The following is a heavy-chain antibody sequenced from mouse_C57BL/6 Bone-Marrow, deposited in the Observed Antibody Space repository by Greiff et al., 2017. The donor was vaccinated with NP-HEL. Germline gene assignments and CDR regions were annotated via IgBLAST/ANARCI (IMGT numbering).Heavy chain of an antibody. V-gene: IGHV1-9*01. Sequence: QVQLQQSGAELMKPGASVKLSCKATGYTFTGYWIEWVKQRPGHGLEWIGEILPGSGSTHSNEKFKGKATFTADTPSNTAYMQLSSLTTEDSAIYYCARIPYYYGSWAYWGQGTLVTVSA. CDR3: ARIPYYYGSWAY. CDR1: GYTFTGYW. D-gene: IGHD1-1*01. J-gene: IGHJ3*01. CDR2: ILPGSGST.